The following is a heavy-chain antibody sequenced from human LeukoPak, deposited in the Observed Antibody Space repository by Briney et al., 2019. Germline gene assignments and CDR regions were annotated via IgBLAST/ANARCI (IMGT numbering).Heavy chain of an antibody. J-gene: IGHJ4*02. Sequence: QPGGSLRLSCAASGFTFSSYDMNWVRQAPGKGLEWVSYINSGGSNVYYADSVKGRFTISRDNAKNSLYLQMNSLRAEDTAVYYCARDRDWGCSYCSYWGQGTLVTVSS. CDR3: ARDRDWGCSYCSY. CDR1: GFTFSSYD. D-gene: IGHD7-27*01. CDR2: INSGGSNV. V-gene: IGHV3-48*03.